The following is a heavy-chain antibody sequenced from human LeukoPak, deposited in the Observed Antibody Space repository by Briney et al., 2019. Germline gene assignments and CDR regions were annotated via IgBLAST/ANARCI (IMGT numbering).Heavy chain of an antibody. Sequence: PGGSLRLSCAASGFTFSSYAMSWVRQAPGKGLEWVSAISGSGGSTYYADSVKGRFTISRDNSKNTLYLQMNSLRAEDTAVYYCARDLGGWAAPGPLYFQHWGQGTLVTVSS. CDR1: GFTFSSYA. V-gene: IGHV3-23*01. CDR3: ARDLGGWAAPGPLYFQH. J-gene: IGHJ1*01. D-gene: IGHD3-16*01. CDR2: ISGSGGST.